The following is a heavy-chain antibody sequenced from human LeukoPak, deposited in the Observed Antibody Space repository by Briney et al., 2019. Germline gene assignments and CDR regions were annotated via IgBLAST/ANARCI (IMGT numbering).Heavy chain of an antibody. Sequence: SQTLSLTCTVSGGSISSGSYYWSWIRQPAGKGLEWIGRIYTSGSTNYNPSLKSRVTISVDTSKNQFSLKLSSVTAADTAVYYCARRRGGPLYDYWGQGTLVTVSS. D-gene: IGHD3-16*02. CDR2: IYTSGST. CDR1: GGSISSGSYY. J-gene: IGHJ4*02. CDR3: ARRRGGPLYDY. V-gene: IGHV4-61*02.